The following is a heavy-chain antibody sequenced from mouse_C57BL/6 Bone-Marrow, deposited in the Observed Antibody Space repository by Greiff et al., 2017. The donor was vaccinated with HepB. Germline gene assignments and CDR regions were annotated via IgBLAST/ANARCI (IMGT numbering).Heavy chain of an antibody. D-gene: IGHD2-4*01. Sequence: VQLQQSGAELARPGASVKMSCKASGYTFTSYTMHWVKQRPGQGLEWIGYINPSSGYTKYNQKFKDKATLTADKSSSTAYMQLSSLTSEDTAVYYCAFYDYDYLDYGGQGTTLTVSS. J-gene: IGHJ2*01. CDR1: GYTFTSYT. CDR2: INPSSGYT. V-gene: IGHV1-4*01. CDR3: AFYDYDYLDY.